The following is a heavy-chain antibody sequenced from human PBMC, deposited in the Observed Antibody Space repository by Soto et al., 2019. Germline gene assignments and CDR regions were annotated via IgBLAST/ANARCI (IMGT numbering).Heavy chain of an antibody. CDR3: ARHRGGFSP. V-gene: IGHV3-11*01. J-gene: IGHJ5*02. Sequence: GGSLRLSCVASGFAFSDYYMNWIRQTPEKGLEWVAYISSSGDAIYYAHSVKGRFTISRDNAKNSVYLEMSSLRVEDTAVYYCARHRGGFSPWGQGALVTVSS. D-gene: IGHD4-17*01. CDR2: ISSSGDAI. CDR1: GFAFSDYY.